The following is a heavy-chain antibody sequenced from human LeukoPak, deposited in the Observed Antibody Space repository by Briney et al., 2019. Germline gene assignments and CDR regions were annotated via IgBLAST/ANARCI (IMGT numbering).Heavy chain of an antibody. CDR3: ARSLDGIAASSDY. CDR2: IYSGGST. Sequence: GGSLRLSCAASGFTVSNNYMSWVRQAPGKGLEWVPVIYSGGSTYYADSVRGRFTISRDNSKNTLYLQMNSLRAEDTAVYYCARSLDGIAASSDYWGQGTLVTVSS. J-gene: IGHJ4*02. CDR1: GFTVSNNY. V-gene: IGHV3-53*01. D-gene: IGHD6-13*01.